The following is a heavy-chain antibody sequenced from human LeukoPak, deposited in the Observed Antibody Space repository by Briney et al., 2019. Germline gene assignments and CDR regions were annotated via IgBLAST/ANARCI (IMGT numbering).Heavy chain of an antibody. V-gene: IGHV3-9*01. D-gene: IGHD3/OR15-3a*01. CDR1: GFTFYDYA. CDR2: ISCDRATI. CDR3: GKAVSCGTGTDYFYY. J-gene: IGHJ4*02. Sequence: GGSLRLSCAASGFTFYDYAMHWVRQAPGKGLEWVSVISCDRATIDYADSVKGRFPISRDNSKNYLYLQMKSLRAEDTAFYYCGKAVSCGTGTDYFYYWGQGTLGTVSS.